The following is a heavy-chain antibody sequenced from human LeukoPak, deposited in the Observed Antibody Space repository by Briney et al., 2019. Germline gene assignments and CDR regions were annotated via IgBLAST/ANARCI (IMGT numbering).Heavy chain of an antibody. J-gene: IGHJ4*02. V-gene: IGHV3-53*01. CDR2: ISGASGKS. CDR1: GFTFSNAW. CDR3: ATWGHVKY. D-gene: IGHD3-16*01. Sequence: GGSLRLSCAASGFTFSNAWMSWVRQAPGKGLEWVSMISGASGKSYSADSVKGRFTVSRDDSKNTLFLQMNSLRVDDTAVYYCATWGHVKYWGQGTQVTVSS.